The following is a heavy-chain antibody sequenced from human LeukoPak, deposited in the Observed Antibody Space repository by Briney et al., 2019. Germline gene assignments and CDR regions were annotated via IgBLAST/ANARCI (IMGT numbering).Heavy chain of an antibody. V-gene: IGHV4-61*01. D-gene: IGHD2-15*01. CDR1: GYSISSGYY. J-gene: IGHJ5*02. CDR2: IYYSGST. CDR3: ARGSNWFDP. Sequence: YPPETLSLTCTVSGYSISSGYYWGWIRQPPGKGLEWIGYIYYSGSTNYNPSLKSRVTISVDTSKNQFSLKLSSVTAADTAVYYCARGSNWFDPWGQGTLVTVSS.